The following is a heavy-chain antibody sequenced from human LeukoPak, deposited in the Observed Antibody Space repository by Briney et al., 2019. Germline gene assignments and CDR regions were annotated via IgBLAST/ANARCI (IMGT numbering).Heavy chain of an antibody. J-gene: IGHJ3*02. V-gene: IGHV6-1*01. D-gene: IGHD3-10*01. Sequence: SQTLSLTCAISEDSVSSNSATWNWIRQSPSRGLEWLGRTYYRSRWLNDYAVSVKGRITVNPDTSKNQFSLQLHSVSPEDTAVYCCVRDSGMGLDAFDIWGQGTMVTVSS. CDR2: TYYRSRWLN. CDR1: EDSVSSNSAT. CDR3: VRDSGMGLDAFDI.